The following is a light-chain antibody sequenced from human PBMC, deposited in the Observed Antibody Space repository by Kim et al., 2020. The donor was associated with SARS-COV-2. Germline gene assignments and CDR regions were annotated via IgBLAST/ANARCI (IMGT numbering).Light chain of an antibody. Sequence: SVSPGARAPLSCRASQSVSSNLAWYQQKPGQAPRLLIYGASTRATGIPARFSGSGSGTEFTLTISSLQSEDFAVYYCQQYNNWWTFGQGIKVDIK. V-gene: IGKV3-15*01. CDR2: GAS. J-gene: IGKJ1*01. CDR3: QQYNNWWT. CDR1: QSVSSN.